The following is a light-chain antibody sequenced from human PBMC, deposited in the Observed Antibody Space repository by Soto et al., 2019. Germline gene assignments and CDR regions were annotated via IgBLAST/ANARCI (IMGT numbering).Light chain of an antibody. CDR1: NSNIGAGYD. CDR2: GNT. CDR3: QSYDSSLSGSGV. J-gene: IGLJ2*01. V-gene: IGLV1-40*01. Sequence: QSVLTQPPSVSGAPGQRVTISCTGSNSNIGAGYDVHWYQQFPGTAPKLLIYGNTNRPSGVPDRFSGSKSGTSASLAFTGLQAEDEADYYCQSYDSSLSGSGVFGGGTKLTVL.